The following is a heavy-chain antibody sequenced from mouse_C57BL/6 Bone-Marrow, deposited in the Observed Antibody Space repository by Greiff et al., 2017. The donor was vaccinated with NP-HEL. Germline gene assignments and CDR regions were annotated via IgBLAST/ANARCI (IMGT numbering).Heavy chain of an antibody. J-gene: IGHJ3*01. V-gene: IGHV1-76*01. CDR3: ARTAQAWFAY. Sequence: VQLHQSGAELVRPGASVKLSCKASGYTFTDYYINWVKQRPGQGLEWIARIYPGSGNTYYNEKFKGKATLTADKSSSTAYMQLSSLTSEDSAVYFCARTAQAWFAYWGQGTLVTVSA. CDR1: GYTFTDYY. D-gene: IGHD3-2*02. CDR2: IYPGSGNT.